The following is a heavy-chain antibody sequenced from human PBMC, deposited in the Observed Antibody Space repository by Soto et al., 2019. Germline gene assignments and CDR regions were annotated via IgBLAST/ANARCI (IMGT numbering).Heavy chain of an antibody. CDR3: AKDEVLVVAVARDYYGMDV. V-gene: IGHV3-30*18. Sequence: QVQLVESGGGVVQPGRSLRLSCAASGFTFSSYGMHWVRQAPGKGLEWVAVISYDGNNKYYADSVKGRFTISKDNSKNTLYRQMNSLRAEDTAVYYCAKDEVLVVAVARDYYGMDVWGQGTTVTVSS. CDR2: ISYDGNNK. J-gene: IGHJ6*02. CDR1: GFTFSSYG. D-gene: IGHD2-15*01.